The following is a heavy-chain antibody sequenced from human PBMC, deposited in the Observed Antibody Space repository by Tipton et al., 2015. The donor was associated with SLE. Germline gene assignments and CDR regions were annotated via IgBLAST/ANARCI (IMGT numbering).Heavy chain of an antibody. CDR2: ISGSGHIP. D-gene: IGHD2/OR15-2a*01. CDR1: GFLFTNYA. Sequence: SLRLSCATSGFLFTNYAMSWVRQAPGKGLEWVSGISGSGHIPYYADSVKGRFTISRDNSKSTLSLQMNSLRAEDAAVYYCAKGRTSTYYQRGDYWGQGTLVTVSS. J-gene: IGHJ4*02. CDR3: AKGRTSTYYQRGDY. V-gene: IGHV3-23*01.